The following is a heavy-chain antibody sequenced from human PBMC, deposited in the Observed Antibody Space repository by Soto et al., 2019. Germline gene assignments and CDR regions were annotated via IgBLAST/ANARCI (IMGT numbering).Heavy chain of an antibody. CDR3: ARGKEIAVRFDY. Sequence: EVQLVESGGGLVQPGGSLRLSCAASGFTFSSYWISWVRQAPGKGLEWVANIKQDGSEKYYVDSVKGRFTISRDNAKNSLYLQMNSLRAEDTAVYYCARGKEIAVRFDYWGQGTLVTVSS. V-gene: IGHV3-7*03. J-gene: IGHJ4*02. CDR2: IKQDGSEK. D-gene: IGHD6-6*01. CDR1: GFTFSSYW.